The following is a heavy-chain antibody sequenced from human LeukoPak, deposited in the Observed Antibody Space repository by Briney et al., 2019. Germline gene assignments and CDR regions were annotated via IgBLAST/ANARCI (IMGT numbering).Heavy chain of an antibody. Sequence: GGSLRLSCAASGFAFSIYAMHWVRQAPGKGLQYVSAISSNGDSPYYVNSVKGRFTIFRDNSQNTLYLQMGSLTVEDMAMYYCTRGSSSFPFDLWGRGTLVTVSS. J-gene: IGHJ2*01. CDR3: TRGSSSFPFDL. V-gene: IGHV3-64*01. D-gene: IGHD6-13*01. CDR1: GFAFSIYA. CDR2: ISSNGDSP.